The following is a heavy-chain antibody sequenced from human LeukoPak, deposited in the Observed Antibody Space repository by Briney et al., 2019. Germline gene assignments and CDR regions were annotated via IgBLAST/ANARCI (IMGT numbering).Heavy chain of an antibody. Sequence: SGGSLRLSCAASGFTVSSNYMSWVRQAPGKGLVWVSRINPDGSVTSYADSVKGRFTISRDNAMNTLYLQMNSLRAEDTAVYYCARVPRGSYSFDYWGQGTLVTVSS. CDR2: INPDGSVT. J-gene: IGHJ4*02. CDR1: GFTVSSNY. CDR3: ARVPRGSYSFDY. V-gene: IGHV3-74*01. D-gene: IGHD1-26*01.